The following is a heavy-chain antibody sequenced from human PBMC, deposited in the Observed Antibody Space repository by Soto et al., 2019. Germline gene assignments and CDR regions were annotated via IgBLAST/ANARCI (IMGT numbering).Heavy chain of an antibody. J-gene: IGHJ4*02. CDR2: MRSKANSYAT. V-gene: IGHV3-73*02. Sequence: EVQLVESGGGLVQPGGSLKLSCAASGFTFSGSAMHWVRQASGKGLEWVGRMRSKANSYATAYAASVKGRFTIARDDSKNTAYLQMDSLKTEDPAGDYCTRSVTGTTAHFDYWGQGTLVTVSS. CDR3: TRSVTGTTAHFDY. D-gene: IGHD1-7*01. CDR1: GFTFSGSA.